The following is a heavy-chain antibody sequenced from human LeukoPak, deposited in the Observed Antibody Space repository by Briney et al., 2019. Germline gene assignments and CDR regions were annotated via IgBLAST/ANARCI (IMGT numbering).Heavy chain of an antibody. CDR3: AKDSSVYYYDSRNFDY. J-gene: IGHJ4*02. Sequence: GGSLRLSCAASGFTFDDYAMHWVRQAPGKGLEWVSGISWNSGSIGYADSVKGRFTISRDNSKNTLYLQMNSLRAEDTAVYYCAKDSSVYYYDSRNFDYWGQGTLVTVSS. CDR2: ISWNSGSI. D-gene: IGHD3-22*01. V-gene: IGHV3-9*01. CDR1: GFTFDDYA.